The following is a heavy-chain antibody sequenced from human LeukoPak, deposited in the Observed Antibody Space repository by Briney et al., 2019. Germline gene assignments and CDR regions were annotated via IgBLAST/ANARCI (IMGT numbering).Heavy chain of an antibody. CDR3: AKVGESRITIFGVVMENDY. CDR2: ISYDGNTE. Sequence: PGGSLRLSCAASGFIFDSYAMHWVRQAPGKGLEWVAVISYDGNTEYYADSVKGRFTISRDNSKNTLYLQMNSLRAEDTAVYYCAKVGESRITIFGVVMENDYWGQGTLVTVSS. V-gene: IGHV3-30-3*01. D-gene: IGHD3-3*01. CDR1: GFIFDSYA. J-gene: IGHJ4*02.